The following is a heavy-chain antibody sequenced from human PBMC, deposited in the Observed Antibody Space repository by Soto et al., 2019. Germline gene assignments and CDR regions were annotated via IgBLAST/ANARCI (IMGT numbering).Heavy chain of an antibody. Sequence: SETLSLTCTVSGGSMSSGGYYWSWIRQHPGKGLEWIVYIYDSGSTYYNPSLKSRVTISVDTSKNEFSLKLSSVTAADTAVYYCARVDRTAETYYFDYWGQGTLVTVSS. CDR1: GGSMSSGGYY. CDR3: ARVDRTAETYYFDY. CDR2: IYDSGST. J-gene: IGHJ4*02. V-gene: IGHV4-31*03. D-gene: IGHD2-21*02.